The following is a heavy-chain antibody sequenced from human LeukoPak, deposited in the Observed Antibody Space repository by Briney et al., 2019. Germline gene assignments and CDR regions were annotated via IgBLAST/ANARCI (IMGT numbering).Heavy chain of an antibody. CDR3: ARGRKPYYYGSVSYPKAPYFDY. V-gene: IGHV4-34*01. D-gene: IGHD3-10*01. Sequence: SETLSLTCAVSGGSFSGYYWSWIRQPPGKGLEWIGEINHSGSTNYNPSLKSRVTISVDTSKNQFSLKLSSVTAADTAVYYCARGRKPYYYGSVSYPKAPYFDYWGQGTLVTVSS. J-gene: IGHJ4*02. CDR2: INHSGST. CDR1: GGSFSGYY.